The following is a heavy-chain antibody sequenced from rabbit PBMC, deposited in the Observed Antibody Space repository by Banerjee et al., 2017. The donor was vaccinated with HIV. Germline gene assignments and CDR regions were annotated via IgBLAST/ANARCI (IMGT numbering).Heavy chain of an antibody. CDR3: ARGDTGSTILYYGMDL. D-gene: IGHD1-1*01. V-gene: IGHV1S40*01. CDR2: IYTGSDST. CDR1: GFSFSSSYY. Sequence: QSLEESGGGLVQPEGSLTLTCTASGFSFSSSYYMCWVRQAPGKGLEWIGCIYTGSDSTYYASWAKGRFTISKTSSTTVTLQMTSLTAADTATYFCARGDTGSTILYYGMDLWGPGTLVTVS. J-gene: IGHJ6*01.